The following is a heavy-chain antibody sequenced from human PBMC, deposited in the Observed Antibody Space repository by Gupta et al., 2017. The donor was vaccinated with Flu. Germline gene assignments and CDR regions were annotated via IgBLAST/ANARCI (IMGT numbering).Heavy chain of an antibody. CDR2: ITSYNTKT. V-gene: IGHV1-18*01. Sequence: INGVRQAPGQGLEGMGWITSYNTKTNSAQRLQGRVTVTTDTSTSTAYMELRSLRADDTAVYYCARANCGGDCYSGSRYFDYWGQGTPVTVSS. J-gene: IGHJ4*02. D-gene: IGHD2-21*02. CDR3: ARANCGGDCYSGSRYFDY.